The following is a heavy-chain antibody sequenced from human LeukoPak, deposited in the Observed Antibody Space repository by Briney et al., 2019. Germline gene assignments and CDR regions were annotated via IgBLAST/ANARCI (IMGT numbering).Heavy chain of an antibody. CDR2: IIPIFGTA. CDR3: ARAIPDCSGGSCYEGNGGFDY. CDR1: GGTFSSYA. D-gene: IGHD2-15*01. V-gene: IGHV1-69*13. Sequence: SVKVSCKASGGTFSSYAISWVRQAPGQGLEWMGGIIPIFGTANYAQKFQGRVTITADESTSTAYMELSSLRSEDTAVYYCARAIPDCSGGSCYEGNGGFDYWGQGTLVTVSS. J-gene: IGHJ4*02.